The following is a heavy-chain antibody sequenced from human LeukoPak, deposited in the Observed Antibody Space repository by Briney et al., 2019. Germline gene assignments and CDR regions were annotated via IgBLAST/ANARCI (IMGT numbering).Heavy chain of an antibody. J-gene: IGHJ6*02. CDR3: SRGHYGMDV. V-gene: IGHV3-11*01. Sequence: GGSLRLSCAASGFTFSDHYMSWLRQVPGKGLEWLSYIGDSPRSIYHADSVKGRFTISRDNAKNSVYLQMYSLRVEDTAVYYCSRGHYGMDVWGQGTTVIVSS. CDR2: IGDSPRSI. CDR1: GFTFSDHY.